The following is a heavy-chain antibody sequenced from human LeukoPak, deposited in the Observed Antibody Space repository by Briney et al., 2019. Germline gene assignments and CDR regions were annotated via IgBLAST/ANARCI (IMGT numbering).Heavy chain of an antibody. CDR1: GYTFTSYY. CDR3: ARDYYDGSGYYYP. Sequence: AASVKVSCKASGYTFTSYYMHWVRQAPGQGLEWMGIINPSGGSTSYAQKFQGRVTMTRDTSISTAYMELSRLRSDDTAVYYCARDYYDGSGYYYPWGQGTLVTVSS. V-gene: IGHV1-46*01. J-gene: IGHJ5*02. CDR2: INPSGGST. D-gene: IGHD3-22*01.